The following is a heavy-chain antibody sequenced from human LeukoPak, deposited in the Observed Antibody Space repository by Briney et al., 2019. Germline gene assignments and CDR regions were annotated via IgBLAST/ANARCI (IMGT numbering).Heavy chain of an antibody. CDR1: GGSISSYY. Sequence: SETLSLTCTVSGGSISSYYWSWIRQPPGKGLEWIGHIYYSGTTNYNPSLKSRVTISVDTSKNQFSLKLSSVTAADTAVYYCARGDVDDFWSGYLYDAFDIWGQGTMVTVSS. D-gene: IGHD3-3*01. CDR2: IYYSGTT. J-gene: IGHJ3*02. CDR3: ARGDVDDFWSGYLYDAFDI. V-gene: IGHV4-59*08.